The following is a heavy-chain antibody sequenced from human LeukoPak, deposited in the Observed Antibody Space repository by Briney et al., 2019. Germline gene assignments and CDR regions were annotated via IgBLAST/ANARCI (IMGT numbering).Heavy chain of an antibody. CDR1: GYTFTSYA. CDR2: INAGNGNT. CDR3: ARALHCSSTSCYTPIDY. J-gene: IGHJ4*02. V-gene: IGHV1-3*01. D-gene: IGHD2-2*02. Sequence: GASVKVSCKASGYTFTSYAMHWVRQAPGHRLEWMGWINAGNGNTKYSQKFQGRVTITRDTSASTAYMELSSLRSEDTAVYYCARALHCSSTSCYTPIDYWGQGTLVTVSS.